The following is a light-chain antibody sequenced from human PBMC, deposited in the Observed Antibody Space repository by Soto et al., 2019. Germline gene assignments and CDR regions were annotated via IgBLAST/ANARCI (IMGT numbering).Light chain of an antibody. CDR2: EVS. CDR3: SSYTTSSTLV. Sequence: QSALTQPASVSGSPGQSITISCTGSSSDVGAYNYVSWYQQHPGKAPQLMIYEVSNRPSGISNRFSGSKSGNTASLTISGLQAEDESDYYCSSYTTSSTLVFGGGTKLTVL. CDR1: SSDVGAYNY. V-gene: IGLV2-14*01. J-gene: IGLJ2*01.